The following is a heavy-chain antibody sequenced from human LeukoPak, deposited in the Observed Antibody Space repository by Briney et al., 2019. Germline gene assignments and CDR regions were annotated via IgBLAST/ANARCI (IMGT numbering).Heavy chain of an antibody. CDR1: GGSISTYY. CDR2: IFYAGTT. CDR3: ARGDNGDYELEL. V-gene: IGHV4-59*01. Sequence: SETLSLTCTVSGGSISTYYWSWIRQPPGKGLEWIGYIFYAGTTNYNPSLMSRVAISLDTSKNQFSLKLRSVTDADTAVYYCARGDNGDYELELWGQGKLVTVSS. D-gene: IGHD4-17*01. J-gene: IGHJ4*02.